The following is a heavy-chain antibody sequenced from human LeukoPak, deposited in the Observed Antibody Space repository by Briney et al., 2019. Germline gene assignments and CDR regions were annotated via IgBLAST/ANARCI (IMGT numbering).Heavy chain of an antibody. Sequence: GRSLRLSCAASGFTFSTYTMHWVRQAPGKGLEWVTFISYDGGKKYTADSVKGRFTISRDNSKNAVYLQMNSLGGEDTAVYYCAREIFGSGSYPDYWGQGTLVTVSS. V-gene: IGHV3-30-3*01. CDR2: ISYDGGKK. D-gene: IGHD3-10*01. CDR1: GFTFSTYT. J-gene: IGHJ4*02. CDR3: AREIFGSGSYPDY.